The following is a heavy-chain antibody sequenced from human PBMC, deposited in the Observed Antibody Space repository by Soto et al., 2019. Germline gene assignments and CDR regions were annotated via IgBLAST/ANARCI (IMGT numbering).Heavy chain of an antibody. CDR2: INPNSGGT. Sequence: ASVKVSCKASGYTFTCYYMHWVRQAPGQGLEWMGWINPNSGGTNYAHKFQGWVTMTRDTSISTAYMELSRLRSDDTAVYYCARAYRYYDILTGYLRRVYYYYGMDVCGEGTTVTLSS. D-gene: IGHD3-9*01. CDR1: GYTFTCYY. CDR3: ARAYRYYDILTGYLRRVYYYYGMDV. V-gene: IGHV1-2*04. J-gene: IGHJ6*04.